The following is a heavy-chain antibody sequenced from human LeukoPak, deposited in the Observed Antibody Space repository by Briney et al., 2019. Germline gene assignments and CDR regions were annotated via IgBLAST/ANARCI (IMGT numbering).Heavy chain of an antibody. V-gene: IGHV3-23*01. CDR2: IRGSGGST. CDR3: AKGDIGGSIYYYMDV. CDR1: GFTFSSCA. Sequence: GGSLRLSCAASGFTFSSCAMTWVRQAPGKGLEWVSAIRGSGGSTYYTDSVKGRFTLYRDSSKNTLYLQMNSLRDEDTAVYYCAKGDIGGSIYYYMDVWGKGTTVTVSS. D-gene: IGHD1-26*01. J-gene: IGHJ6*03.